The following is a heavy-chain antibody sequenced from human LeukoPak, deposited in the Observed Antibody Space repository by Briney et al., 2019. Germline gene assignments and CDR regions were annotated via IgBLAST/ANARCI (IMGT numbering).Heavy chain of an antibody. J-gene: IGHJ3*02. Sequence: GGSLRLSCAASGFTFSGNYMNWIRQAPGKGLEWVSYISSDTTYTDYADSVKGRFTISRDNAKKLLYLQMNSLRAEDTAIYYCARDQSITTFGAFDIWGQGTMVTVSS. CDR1: GFTFSGNY. CDR3: ARDQSITTFGAFDI. D-gene: IGHD3-10*02. V-gene: IGHV3-11*06. CDR2: ISSDTTYT.